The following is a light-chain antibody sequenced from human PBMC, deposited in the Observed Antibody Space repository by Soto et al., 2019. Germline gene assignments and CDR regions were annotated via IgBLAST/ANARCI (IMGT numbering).Light chain of an antibody. Sequence: QSALTKPASVSGYPGQSITISCTGTSSDVGNYKYVSWYQQHPGKAPKLIIYEVSNRPSGVSDRFSGSKSGNTASLTISGLQAEDETDYYCLSYTSSGTYVVGTGTKLTVL. CDR2: EVS. V-gene: IGLV2-14*01. J-gene: IGLJ1*01. CDR1: SSDVGNYKY. CDR3: LSYTSSGTYV.